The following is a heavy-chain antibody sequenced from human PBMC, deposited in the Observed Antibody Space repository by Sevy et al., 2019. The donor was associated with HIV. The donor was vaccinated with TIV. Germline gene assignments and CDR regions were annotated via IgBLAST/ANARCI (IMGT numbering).Heavy chain of an antibody. V-gene: IGHV3-30-3*01. CDR1: GFTFSSYA. J-gene: IGHJ4*02. CDR2: ISYDGSNK. CDR3: ARAKNEEGYCGGDCYTRPFDY. Sequence: GGSLRLSCAASGFTFSSYAMHWVRQAPGKGLEWVAVISYDGSNKYYADSVKGRFTISRDNSKNTLYLQMNSLRAEDTAVYYCARAKNEEGYCGGDCYTRPFDYWGQGTLVTVSS. D-gene: IGHD2-21*02.